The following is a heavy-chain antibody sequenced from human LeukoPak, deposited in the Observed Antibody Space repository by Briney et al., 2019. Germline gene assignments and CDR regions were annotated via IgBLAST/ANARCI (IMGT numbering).Heavy chain of an antibody. CDR2: ISGSGSST. CDR3: AKGAGDYYGSVPIDY. Sequence: GGSLRLSCAASGFTFSSYAMSWVRQAPGKGLEWVSAISGSGSSTYYADSVKGRFTISRDNSKNTLYLQMNSLRAEDTAGYYCAKGAGDYYGSVPIDYLGEGTLVTVSS. V-gene: IGHV3-23*01. J-gene: IGHJ4*02. CDR1: GFTFSSYA. D-gene: IGHD3-10*01.